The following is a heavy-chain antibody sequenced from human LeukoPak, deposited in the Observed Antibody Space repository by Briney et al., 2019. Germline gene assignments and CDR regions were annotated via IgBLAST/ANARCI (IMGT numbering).Heavy chain of an antibody. Sequence: GESLKISCKGSGYSFSSYWIGWVRQMPGKGLEWMGIIYPGDSNTKYSPSFQGQVTISADKSISTAYLRWSSLKASDTAMYYCARHGIVGATTHFDSWGQGTLVTVSS. J-gene: IGHJ4*02. V-gene: IGHV5-51*01. CDR3: ARHGIVGATTHFDS. CDR2: IYPGDSNT. CDR1: GYSFSSYW. D-gene: IGHD1-26*01.